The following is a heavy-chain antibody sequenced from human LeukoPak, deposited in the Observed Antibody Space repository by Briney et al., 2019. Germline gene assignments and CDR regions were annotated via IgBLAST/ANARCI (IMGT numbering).Heavy chain of an antibody. Sequence: SGPTLVNPTQTLTLTCTFSGFSLSTALMRINRIRQPPGKALEWLARIDWDDDKFYSTSLKTRLTVSKDTSKNQVILTMTNMDPVDTATYYCARILDYFGSGSYFDYWGQGTLVTVSS. CDR2: IDWDDDK. CDR3: ARILDYFGSGSYFDY. J-gene: IGHJ4*02. D-gene: IGHD3-10*01. V-gene: IGHV2-70*04. CDR1: GFSLSTALMR.